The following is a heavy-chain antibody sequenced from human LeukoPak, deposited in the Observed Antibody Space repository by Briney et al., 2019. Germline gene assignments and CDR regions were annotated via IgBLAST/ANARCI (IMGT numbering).Heavy chain of an antibody. CDR1: GFAFSTYA. Sequence: GGSLRPSCAASGFAFSTYAMSWIRQAPGKGLEWVSAVSVTGDTTYYTDSVKGRFTISRDNSKNTLYLQMNSLRAEDTAVYYCASKDFPPVWGQGTLVTVSP. J-gene: IGHJ4*02. CDR2: VSVTGDTT. D-gene: IGHD3-3*01. V-gene: IGHV3-23*01. CDR3: ASKDFPPV.